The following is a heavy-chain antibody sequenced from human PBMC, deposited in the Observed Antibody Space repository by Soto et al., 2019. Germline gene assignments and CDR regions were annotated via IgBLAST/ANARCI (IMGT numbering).Heavy chain of an antibody. V-gene: IGHV3-23*01. Sequence: GGSLRLSCAASGFTFNNYAMSWVRQAPGKGLEWVSAISANGQGIYYADSVKGRFIISRDNSKNTVFLHMDSLTAEDTAVYYCSKDRDYPGIYSLSWGHGSLVTVSP. CDR2: ISANGQGI. CDR1: GFTFNNYA. J-gene: IGHJ5*01. CDR3: SKDRDYPGIYSLS. D-gene: IGHD1-26*01.